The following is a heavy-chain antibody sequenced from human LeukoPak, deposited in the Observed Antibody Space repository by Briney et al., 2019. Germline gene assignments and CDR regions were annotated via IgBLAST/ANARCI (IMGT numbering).Heavy chain of an antibody. D-gene: IGHD6-13*01. J-gene: IGHJ1*01. V-gene: IGHV4-34*01. Sequence: SETLSLTCAVYGGSFSGYYWSWIRQPPGKGLEWIGEINHSGSTNYNPSLKSRVTISVDRSKNQFSLKLTSVTAAHTAVYYCAILAIGPWSSRPEYFQYWGQGTLVTVSS. CDR2: INHSGST. CDR3: AILAIGPWSSRPEYFQY. CDR1: GGSFSGYY.